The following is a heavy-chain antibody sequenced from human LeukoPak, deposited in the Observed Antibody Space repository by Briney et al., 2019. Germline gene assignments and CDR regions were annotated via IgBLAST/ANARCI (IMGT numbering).Heavy chain of an antibody. CDR2: ISGSGGST. Sequence: GGSLRLSCAASGFTFSSYAMSWVRQAPGKGLEWVSAISGSGGSTYYADSVKGRFTISRDNSKNTLYLQMNSLRAEDTAVYYCAKELGYRSGGSCPFDYWGQGTLVTVSS. CDR1: GFTFSSYA. D-gene: IGHD2-15*01. J-gene: IGHJ4*02. V-gene: IGHV3-23*01. CDR3: AKELGYRSGGSCPFDY.